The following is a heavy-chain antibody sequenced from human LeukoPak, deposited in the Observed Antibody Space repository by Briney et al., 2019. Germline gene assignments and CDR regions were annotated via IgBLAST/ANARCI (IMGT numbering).Heavy chain of an antibody. D-gene: IGHD3-22*01. CDR2: IIPIFGTA. CDR3: ASEDSSGFGLQH. J-gene: IGHJ1*01. V-gene: IGHV1-69*01. CDR1: GGTFSSYA. Sequence: ASVKVSCKASGGTFSSYAISWVRQAPGQGLEWMGGIIPIFGTANYAQKFQGRVTITADESTSTAYMELSSLRSEDTAVYYCASEDSSGFGLQHWGQGTLVTVSS.